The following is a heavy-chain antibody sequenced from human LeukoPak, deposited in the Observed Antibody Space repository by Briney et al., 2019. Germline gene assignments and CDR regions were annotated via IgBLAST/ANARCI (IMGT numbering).Heavy chain of an antibody. CDR3: AKERRITMIVVALTSFDY. CDR2: ISGWGGSS. D-gene: IGHD3-22*01. CDR1: GLTLGSYA. V-gene: IGHV3-23*01. Sequence: PGGPVRLSCTACGLTLGSYAINWLRQATGKGLEGVSGISGWGGSSFYADSVKGLFIIYRDNSKNKLYMQMNSLRAEDTAVYYCAKERRITMIVVALTSFDYWGQGSLVTVSS. J-gene: IGHJ4*02.